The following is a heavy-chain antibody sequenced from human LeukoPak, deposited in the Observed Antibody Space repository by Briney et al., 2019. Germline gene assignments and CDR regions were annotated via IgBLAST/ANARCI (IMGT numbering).Heavy chain of an antibody. Sequence: GASVKVSCKASGYTFTGYYMHWVRQAPGQGLEWMGWINPNSGGTNYAQKFQGRVTMTRDTSISTAYMELSRLRSEDTAVYYCARGSSSSWYLDYYYYYYMDVWGKGTKVTVSS. D-gene: IGHD6-13*01. V-gene: IGHV1-2*02. J-gene: IGHJ6*03. CDR1: GYTFTGYY. CDR3: ARGSSSSWYLDYYYYYYMDV. CDR2: INPNSGGT.